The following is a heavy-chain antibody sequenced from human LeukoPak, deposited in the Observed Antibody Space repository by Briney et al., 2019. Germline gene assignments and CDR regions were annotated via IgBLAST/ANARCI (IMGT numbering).Heavy chain of an antibody. CDR1: GYTFTSYD. J-gene: IGHJ5*02. V-gene: IGHV1-8*03. CDR2: MNPNSGNT. D-gene: IGHD6-19*01. Sequence: GASVKVSCKASGYTFTSYDINWVRQATGQGLEWMGWMNPNSGNTGYAQKFQGRVTITRNTSISTAYMELRSLRSQDTAVYFCARQAVAGPGVWFDPWGQGTLVTVSS. CDR3: ARQAVAGPGVWFDP.